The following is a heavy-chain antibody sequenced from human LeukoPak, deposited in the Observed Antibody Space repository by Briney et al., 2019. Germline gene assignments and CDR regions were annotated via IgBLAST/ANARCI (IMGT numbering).Heavy chain of an antibody. Sequence: PGRSLRLSCAASGFTFSSYGMHWVRQAPSKGLEWVAVIWYDGSNKYYADSVKGRFTISRDNSKNTLYLQMNSLRAEDTAVYYCARDPVAGLDYWGQGTLVTVSS. CDR1: GFTFSSYG. CDR2: IWYDGSNK. D-gene: IGHD6-19*01. CDR3: ARDPVAGLDY. J-gene: IGHJ4*02. V-gene: IGHV3-33*01.